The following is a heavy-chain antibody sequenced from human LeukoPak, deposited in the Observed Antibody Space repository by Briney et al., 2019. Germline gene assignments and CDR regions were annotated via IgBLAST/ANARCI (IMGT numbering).Heavy chain of an antibody. Sequence: ASVKVSCKASGYTFTNHGISWVRQAPGQGLEWMGWISAYNGDTNYAQKFQGRVTLTTDTSTSTAYMELRSLRSDDTAVYYCARDPSNSSGWRTWFDPWGQGTLVTVSS. CDR3: ARDPSNSSGWRTWFDP. V-gene: IGHV1-18*01. CDR2: ISAYNGDT. CDR1: GYTFTNHG. J-gene: IGHJ5*02. D-gene: IGHD6-19*01.